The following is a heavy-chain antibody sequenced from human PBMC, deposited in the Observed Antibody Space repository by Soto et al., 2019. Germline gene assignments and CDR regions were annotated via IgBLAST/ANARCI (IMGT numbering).Heavy chain of an antibody. J-gene: IGHJ5*02. CDR2: IDPSDSNT. CDR1: GYIFTTYW. D-gene: IGHD6-6*01. V-gene: IGHV5-10-1*01. Sequence: GESLKISCKGSGYIFTTYWINWVRQMPGKGLEWMGRIDPSDSNTNYRPSFQGHVTISADKSTSTAYLQWNSLKASDTAMYYCALPLRISTRPGPWGPGTLLTVSS. CDR3: ALPLRISTRPGP.